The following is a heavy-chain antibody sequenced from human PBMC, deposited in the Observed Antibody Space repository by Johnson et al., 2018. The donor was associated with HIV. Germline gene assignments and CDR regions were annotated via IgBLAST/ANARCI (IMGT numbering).Heavy chain of an antibody. CDR1: GFTFSSYA. Sequence: QVQLVESGGGVVQPGRSLRLPCAASGFTFSSYAMHWVRQAPGKGLEWVAVISYDGSNKYYADSVKGRFTISRDNSKNTLYLQMNSLRAEDTAVYYCATDIRRWFSELYAFHIWGQGTMVRVSS. J-gene: IGHJ3*02. V-gene: IGHV3-30-3*01. CDR2: ISYDGSNK. CDR3: ATDIRRWFSELYAFHI. D-gene: IGHD3-10*01.